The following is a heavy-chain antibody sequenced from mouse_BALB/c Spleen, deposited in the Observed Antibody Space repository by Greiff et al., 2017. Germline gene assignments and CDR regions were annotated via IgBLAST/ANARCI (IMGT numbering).Heavy chain of an antibody. V-gene: IGHV3-8*02. J-gene: IGHJ3*01. CDR2: ISYSGST. Sequence: EVKVEESGPGLVKPSQTLSLTCSVTGDSITSGYWNWIRKFPGNKLEYMGYISYSGSTYYNPSLKSRISITRDTSKNQYYLQLNSVTTEDTATYYCARRGYGNYGWFAYWGQGTLVTVSA. D-gene: IGHD2-10*02. CDR1: GDSITSGY. CDR3: ARRGYGNYGWFAY.